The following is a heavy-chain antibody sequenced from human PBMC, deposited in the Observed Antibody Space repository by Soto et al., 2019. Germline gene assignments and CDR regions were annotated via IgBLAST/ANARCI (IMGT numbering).Heavy chain of an antibody. CDR2: ISNYNGNT. CDR3: ARTSGYYLYDY. CDR1: GYAFDNYG. Sequence: ASVKVSCKASGYAFDNYGISWVRQAPGQGPEWMGWISNYNGNTNYAQNFLGRVTLTTDRSTSTAHMELRSLRSDDTAVYYCARTSGYYLYDYWGQGTLVTVSS. V-gene: IGHV1-18*01. J-gene: IGHJ4*02. D-gene: IGHD3-22*01.